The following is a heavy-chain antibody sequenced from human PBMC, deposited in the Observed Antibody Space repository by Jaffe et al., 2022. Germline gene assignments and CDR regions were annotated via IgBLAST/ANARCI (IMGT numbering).Heavy chain of an antibody. CDR1: GFTFNNYG. D-gene: IGHD5-12*01. V-gene: IGHV3-48*01. J-gene: IGHJ2*01. CDR2: ISSTSGTI. Sequence: EVQLVESGGGFVQPGGSLRLSCAASGFTFNNYGLNWVRQAPGKGLEWVSYISSTSGTIYYADSVRGRFTASRDNAKNSLNLQMNSLRAEDTAVYYCARETNMVATIPPYWDFDLWGRGTLVTVSS. CDR3: ARETNMVATIPPYWDFDL.